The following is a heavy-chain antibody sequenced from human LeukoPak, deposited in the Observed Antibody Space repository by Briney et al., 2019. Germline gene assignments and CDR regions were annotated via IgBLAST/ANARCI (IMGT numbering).Heavy chain of an antibody. D-gene: IGHD3-3*01. CDR2: ISGSGGST. CDR1: GFTFSSYA. V-gene: IGHV3-23*01. J-gene: IGHJ3*02. CDR3: GKVGAYTYSDFWSVYFDI. Sequence: GGSLRLSCAASGFTFSSYAMSWVRQAPGKGLEWVSAISGSGGSTYYADSVKGRFTISRDNSKNTLYLQMNSLRAEDTAVYYCGKVGAYTYSDFWSVYFDIWGQGTMVTVSS.